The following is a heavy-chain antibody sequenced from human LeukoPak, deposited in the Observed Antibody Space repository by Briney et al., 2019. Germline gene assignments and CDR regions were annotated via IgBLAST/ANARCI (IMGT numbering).Heavy chain of an antibody. CDR1: GFTFDDRG. CDR3: AGGDRNGWYFDY. D-gene: IGHD6-19*01. Sequence: AAGSLRLSCAASGFTFDDRGMSWVRQVPGKGLEWVACINRNGGSKGYADSVKGRFTISRDNAKNSLYLQMNSLRAEDTALYYCAGGDRNGWYFDYWGQGTLVTVSS. J-gene: IGHJ4*02. V-gene: IGHV3-20*04. CDR2: INRNGGSK.